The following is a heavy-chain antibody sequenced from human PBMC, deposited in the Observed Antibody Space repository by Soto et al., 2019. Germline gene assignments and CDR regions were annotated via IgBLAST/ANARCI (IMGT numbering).Heavy chain of an antibody. Sequence: EVQLLESGGGLVQPGGSLRLSCAASGFTFSSYAMSWVRQAPGKGLEWVSAISGSGGSTYYADSVKGRFTISRDNSKNALYLQMNNLRAEDTGVYYCAKRGGAYYYDSSGYYFDYWGQGTLVTVSS. D-gene: IGHD3-22*01. CDR2: ISGSGGST. J-gene: IGHJ4*02. CDR1: GFTFSSYA. V-gene: IGHV3-23*01. CDR3: AKRGGAYYYDSSGYYFDY.